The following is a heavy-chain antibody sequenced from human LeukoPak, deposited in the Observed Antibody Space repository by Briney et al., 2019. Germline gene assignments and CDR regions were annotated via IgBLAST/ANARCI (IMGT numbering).Heavy chain of an antibody. CDR1: GFTFSSYA. D-gene: IGHD6-13*01. V-gene: IGHV3-23*01. CDR3: ARAKIAAAGTGAFDV. CDR2: FSSTDGSA. Sequence: GGSLRLACAASGFTFSSYAMTWVRQAPGKGREWVSAFSSTDGSAQYAESVDGRFTISRDNSKNTLFLQMNSLGAEDTAVYYCARAKIAAAGTGAFDVWGQGTLVTVSS. J-gene: IGHJ3*01.